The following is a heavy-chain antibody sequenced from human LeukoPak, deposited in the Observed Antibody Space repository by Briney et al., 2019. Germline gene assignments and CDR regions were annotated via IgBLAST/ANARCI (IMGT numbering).Heavy chain of an antibody. CDR3: TTNFPIFVVPTAIQDEPPDH. J-gene: IGHJ4*02. CDR2: IKSKTDGGTT. Sequence: GGSLRLSCAASGFTFSNAWMSWVRQAPGKGLEWVGRIKSKTDGGTTDYAAPVKGRFTISRDDSKNTLYLQMNRLKTEDTAVYYLTTNFPIFVVPTAIQDEPPDHWGQGTLVTVSS. V-gene: IGHV3-15*01. D-gene: IGHD2-2*01. CDR1: GFTFSNAW.